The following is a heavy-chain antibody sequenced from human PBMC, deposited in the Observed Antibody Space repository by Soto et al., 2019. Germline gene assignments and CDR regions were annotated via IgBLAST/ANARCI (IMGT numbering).Heavy chain of an antibody. CDR3: ASSGWSEDFYYYYGMDV. V-gene: IGHV4-4*02. CDR1: GDSVTRSNW. D-gene: IGHD6-19*01. CDR2: IYHSGNT. J-gene: IGHJ6*02. Sequence: SETLSLTCTVSGDSVTRSNWWSWVRQSPGKGLGWIGEIYHSGNTKYNPSLKSRVTISVYKSKNQFSLHLTSVTAADTAVYYCASSGWSEDFYYYYGMDVWGQGTTVTV.